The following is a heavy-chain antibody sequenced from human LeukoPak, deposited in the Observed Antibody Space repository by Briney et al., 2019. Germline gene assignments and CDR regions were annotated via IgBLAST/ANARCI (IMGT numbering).Heavy chain of an antibody. Sequence: GRSLRLSCAASGFTDSGNFMSWVRQAPGKGLECVSVITDNDNTYYADSVKGRFTISRDFSKNTLFLQMNSLRADDTAIYYCARGGGSHWGQGTLVTVSS. CDR1: GFTDSGNF. D-gene: IGHD2-15*01. J-gene: IGHJ1*01. CDR3: ARGGGSH. CDR2: ITDNDNT. V-gene: IGHV3-53*01.